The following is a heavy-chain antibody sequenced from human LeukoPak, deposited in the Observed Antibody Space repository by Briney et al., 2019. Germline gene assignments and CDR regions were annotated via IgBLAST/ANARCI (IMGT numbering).Heavy chain of an antibody. J-gene: IGHJ4*02. D-gene: IGHD1-1*01. V-gene: IGHV3-48*01. Sequence: GGSLRLPCAASGFTFSSCSMNWVRQAPGKGLEWVSYISTSSSTIYYADSVEGRFTISRDNAKNSLYLQMNSLRAEDTAVYYCASQLVKNYYFHYWGQGTLVTVSS. CDR1: GFTFSSCS. CDR2: ISTSSSTI. CDR3: ASQLVKNYYFHY.